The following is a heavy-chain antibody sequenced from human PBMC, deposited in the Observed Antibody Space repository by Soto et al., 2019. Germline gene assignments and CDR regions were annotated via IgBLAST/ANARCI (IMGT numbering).Heavy chain of an antibody. CDR2: IFSNNER. Sequence: QVTLKESGPVLVKATETLTLTCAISGFSLTTGRMGVSWIRQPPGKALEWVAHIFSNNERSYSTSLQSRLSISDDTSESQVVLTMTDVDPVDTATYFCARLVADSSWYSYVLDVWGQGTTVTVS. D-gene: IGHD2-15*01. CDR3: ARLVADSSWYSYVLDV. CDR1: GFSLTTGRMG. J-gene: IGHJ6*02. V-gene: IGHV2-26*03.